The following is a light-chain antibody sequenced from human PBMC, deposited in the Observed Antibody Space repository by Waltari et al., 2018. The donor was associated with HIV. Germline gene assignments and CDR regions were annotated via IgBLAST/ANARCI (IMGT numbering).Light chain of an antibody. Sequence: QSALTQPASVSGSPGHSITISCTGTRSDVGNFNLVSWYQQHPGKAPKLMIYEGIKRPSGVSNRISGSKSGNTASLTISGLQAEDEADYYCCSYGGSSNWVFGGGTKLTVL. CDR1: RSDVGNFNL. V-gene: IGLV2-23*01. J-gene: IGLJ3*02. CDR3: CSYGGSSNWV. CDR2: EGI.